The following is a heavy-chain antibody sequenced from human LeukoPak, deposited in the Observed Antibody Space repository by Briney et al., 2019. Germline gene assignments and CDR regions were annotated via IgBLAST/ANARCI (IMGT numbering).Heavy chain of an antibody. V-gene: IGHV4-34*01. CDR3: ARGPLAYAFDI. D-gene: IGHD6-6*01. Sequence: PSETLSLTCAVYGGSFSGYYWSWIRQPPGKGLEWIGEINHSGSTNYNPSLKSRVTISVDTSKNQFSLKLSSVTAADTAVYYCARGPLAYAFDIWGQGTMVTVSS. J-gene: IGHJ3*02. CDR1: GGSFSGYY. CDR2: INHSGST.